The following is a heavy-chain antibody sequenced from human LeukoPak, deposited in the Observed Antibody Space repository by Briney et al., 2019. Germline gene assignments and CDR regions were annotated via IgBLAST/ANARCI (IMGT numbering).Heavy chain of an antibody. CDR2: ISSSSSYI. CDR3: ARDFGAAAGREAFDY. D-gene: IGHD6-13*01. Sequence: GGSLRLSCAASGFTFSSYSMNWVRQARGKGLEWVSSISSSSSYIYYADSVKGRFTISRDNAKNSLYLQMNSLRAEDTVVYYCARDFGAAAGREAFDYWGQGTLVTVSS. CDR1: GFTFSSYS. V-gene: IGHV3-21*01. J-gene: IGHJ4*02.